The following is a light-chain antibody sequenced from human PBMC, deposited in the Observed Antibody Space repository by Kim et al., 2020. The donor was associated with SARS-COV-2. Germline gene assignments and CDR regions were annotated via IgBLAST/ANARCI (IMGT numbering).Light chain of an antibody. J-gene: IGKJ1*01. CDR3: MQALQSRT. CDR2: LAS. V-gene: IGKV2-28*01. CDR1: QSLLHKNGYHY. Sequence: EPASSSCRSSQSLLHKNGYHYLDWYLQKPGQSPQLLIYLASRRASAVPDRFTGSGSGTDFTLIINRVEAEEVGVYYCMQALQSRTFGQGTKVDIK.